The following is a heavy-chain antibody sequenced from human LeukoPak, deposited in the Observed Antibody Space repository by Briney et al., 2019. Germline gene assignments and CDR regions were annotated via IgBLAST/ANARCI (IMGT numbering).Heavy chain of an antibody. D-gene: IGHD3-22*01. V-gene: IGHV3-21*01. CDR3: ARGQTYDSSGYTYYYYYGMDV. CDR2: ISSSSSYI. CDR1: GFTFSSYA. Sequence: GGSLRLSCAASGFTFSSYAMHWVRQAPGKGLEWVSSISSSSSYIYYADSVKGRFTISRDNAKNSLYLQMNSLRAEDTAVYYCARGQTYDSSGYTYYYYYGMDVWGQGTTVTVSS. J-gene: IGHJ6*02.